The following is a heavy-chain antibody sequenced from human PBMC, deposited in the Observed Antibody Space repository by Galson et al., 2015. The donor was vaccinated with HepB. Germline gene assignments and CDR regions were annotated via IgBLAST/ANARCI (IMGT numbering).Heavy chain of an antibody. CDR1: GFTFSSYA. CDR2: ISGSGGST. CDR3: AKVPIVVVPAAIDRPYYFDY. V-gene: IGHV3-23*01. J-gene: IGHJ4*02. D-gene: IGHD2-2*01. Sequence: SLRLSCAASGFTFSSYAMSWVRQAPGKGLEWVSAISGSGGSTYYADSVKGRFTISRDNSKNTLYLQMNSLRAEDTAVYYCAKVPIVVVPAAIDRPYYFDYWGQGTLVTVSS.